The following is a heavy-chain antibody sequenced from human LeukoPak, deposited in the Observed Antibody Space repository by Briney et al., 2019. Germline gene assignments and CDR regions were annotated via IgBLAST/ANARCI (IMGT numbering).Heavy chain of an antibody. CDR3: ARSSGTGTFSY. D-gene: IGHD6-25*01. CDR1: GGSFSGYY. J-gene: IGHJ4*02. V-gene: IGHV4-34*01. CDR2: INHSGST. Sequence: SETLSLTCAVYGGSFSGYYWSWIRQPPGKGLEWIGEINHSGSTNYNPSLKSRVAISVDTSKNQFSLKLSSVTAADTAVYYCARSSGTGTFSYWGQGTLVTVSS.